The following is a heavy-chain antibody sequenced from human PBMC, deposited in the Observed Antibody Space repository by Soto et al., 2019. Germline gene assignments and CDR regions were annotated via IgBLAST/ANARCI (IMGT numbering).Heavy chain of an antibody. CDR3: TKNYYFDS. J-gene: IGHJ4*02. V-gene: IGHV3-23*01. CDR1: GFTFSNYA. CDR2: INIVGGNT. Sequence: VQLLESGGGLVQPGGSLRLSCAASGFTFSNYAMSWVRQAPGKALEWVSSINIVGGNTNYADSVRGRFTMSRXXXKXXXXLQMHSLRAEDTAIYYCTKNYYFDSWGQGTLVTVSS.